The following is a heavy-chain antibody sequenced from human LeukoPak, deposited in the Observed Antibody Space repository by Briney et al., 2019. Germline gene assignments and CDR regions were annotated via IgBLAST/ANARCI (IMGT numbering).Heavy chain of an antibody. Sequence: PSETLSLTCTVSGGSISNYYWSWIRQPPGKGLEWIGYIYNSGSTNYNPSLKGRVTISIDTSKNQFSLNLSSAAAADTAVYYCAREGNYDSSGYYDYWGQGTLVTVSS. CDR3: AREGNYDSSGYYDY. J-gene: IGHJ4*02. D-gene: IGHD3-22*01. CDR1: GGSISNYY. V-gene: IGHV4-59*01. CDR2: IYNSGST.